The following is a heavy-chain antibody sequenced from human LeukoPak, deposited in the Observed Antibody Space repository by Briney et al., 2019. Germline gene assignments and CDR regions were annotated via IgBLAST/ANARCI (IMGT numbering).Heavy chain of an antibody. V-gene: IGHV3-21*01. CDR1: GFTFSSYS. CDR3: ARDKSGSYIFDY. D-gene: IGHD1-26*01. J-gene: IGHJ4*02. Sequence: GGSLRLSCAASGFTFSSYSMNWVHQAPGKGLEWVSSISSSSYIYYADSVKGRFTISRDNAKNSLYLQMNSLRAEDTAVYYCARDKSGSYIFDYWGQGTLVTVSS. CDR2: ISSSSYI.